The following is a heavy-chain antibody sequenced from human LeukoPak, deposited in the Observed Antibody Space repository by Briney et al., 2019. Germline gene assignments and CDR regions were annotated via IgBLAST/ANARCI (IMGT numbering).Heavy chain of an antibody. J-gene: IGHJ4*02. D-gene: IGHD3-9*01. CDR2: ISGSGGST. CDR3: AKDKVPYYDILTDYSY. Sequence: LGGSLRLSCAASGFTFSSYAMSWVRQAPGKGLEWVSAISGSGGSTYYADSVKGRFTISRDNSKNTLYLQMNSLRAEDTAVYYCAKDKVPYYDILTDYSYGGQGTLVTVSS. V-gene: IGHV3-23*01. CDR1: GFTFSSYA.